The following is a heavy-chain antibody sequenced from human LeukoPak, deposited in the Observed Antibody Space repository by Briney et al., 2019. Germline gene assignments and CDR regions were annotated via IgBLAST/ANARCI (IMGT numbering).Heavy chain of an antibody. CDR3: XRMEKFYYGSGGFSPPLMDV. D-gene: IGHD3-10*01. Sequence: GGSLRLSCVASGLNFNSHTMKWVRQAPGKGLEWVSSISSDSNSIYHADSVKGRFTISRDNAKNSLYLQMNSLRAEDTAVYYCXRMEKFYYGSGGFSPPLMDVWGQGTTVIASS. V-gene: IGHV3-21*01. CDR1: GLNFNSHT. CDR2: ISSDSNSI. J-gene: IGHJ6*02.